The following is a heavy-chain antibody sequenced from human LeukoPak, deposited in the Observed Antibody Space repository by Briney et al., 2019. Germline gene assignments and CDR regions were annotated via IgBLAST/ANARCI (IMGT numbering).Heavy chain of an antibody. CDR3: ASLVIRGWFDP. V-gene: IGHV4-30-4*08. Sequence: PSETLSLTCTVSGGSISSGDYYWSWIRQPPGKGLEWIGYIYYSGSTYYNPSLKSRVTISVDTSKNQFSLKLSSVTAADTAVYYCASLVIRGWFDPWGQGTLVTVSS. D-gene: IGHD1-26*01. CDR2: IYYSGST. J-gene: IGHJ5*02. CDR1: GGSISSGDYY.